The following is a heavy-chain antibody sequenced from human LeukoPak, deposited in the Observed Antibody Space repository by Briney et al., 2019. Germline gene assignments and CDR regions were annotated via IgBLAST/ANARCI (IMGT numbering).Heavy chain of an antibody. CDR1: GFTFSSYA. CDR2: ISYDGNIK. D-gene: IGHD1-26*01. V-gene: IGHV3-30*14. Sequence: PGGSLRLSCAASGFTFSSYAMHWVRQAPGKGLEWVASISYDGNIKYYADSVKGRFTISRDNSKNTLYLQMNSLRAEDTAVYYCASPIVGATTGGYWGQGTLVTVSS. J-gene: IGHJ4*02. CDR3: ASPIVGATTGGY.